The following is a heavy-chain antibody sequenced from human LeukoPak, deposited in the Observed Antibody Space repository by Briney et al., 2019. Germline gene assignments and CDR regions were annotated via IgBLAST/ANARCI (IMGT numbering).Heavy chain of an antibody. V-gene: IGHV3-30-3*01. D-gene: IGHD3-16*01. CDR1: GFTFSSYT. CDR3: ARTTSYVSYYYYGMDV. CDR2: ISYDGSNK. J-gene: IGHJ6*02. Sequence: PGGSLRLSCAASGFTFSSYTMSWVRQAPGKGLEWVAVISYDGSNKYYADSVKGRFTISRDNSKNTLYLQMNSLRAEDTAVYYCARTTSYVSYYYYGMDVWGQGTTVTVSS.